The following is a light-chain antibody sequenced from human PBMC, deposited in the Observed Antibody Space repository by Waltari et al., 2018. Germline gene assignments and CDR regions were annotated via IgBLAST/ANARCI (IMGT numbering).Light chain of an antibody. CDR3: MQGTHWPWT. Sequence: DVVMTQSPLSLPVTLGQPASIPCRSSQSLVFSDGNPYLNWFHQRPGQSPRRLIYQVSDRESGVPDRFSGSGSGTDFTLKISRVEAEDVGLYYCMQGTHWPWTFGQGTKVEIK. CDR2: QVS. J-gene: IGKJ1*01. CDR1: QSLVFSDGNPY. V-gene: IGKV2-30*01.